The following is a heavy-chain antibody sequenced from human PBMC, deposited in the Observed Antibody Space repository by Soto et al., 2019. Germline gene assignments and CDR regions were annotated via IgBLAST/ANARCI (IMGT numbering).Heavy chain of an antibody. V-gene: IGHV4-39*01. D-gene: IGHD2-21*02. J-gene: IGHJ4*02. Sequence: SETLSLTCIVSGESISSNSYYWGWIRQPPGKGLEWIGSIYYSGRTYYNPSFKSRVTISIDTSKNQFSLKLSSVTATDTAVYYCARQRTTVVTQAYFDHWGQGALVTVSS. CDR3: ARQRTTVVTQAYFDH. CDR2: IYYSGRT. CDR1: GESISSNSYY.